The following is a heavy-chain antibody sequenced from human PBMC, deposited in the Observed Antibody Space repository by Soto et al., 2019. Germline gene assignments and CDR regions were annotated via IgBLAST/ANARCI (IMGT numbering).Heavy chain of an antibody. CDR3: ARTREGWELLGDIDY. V-gene: IGHV3-33*01. CDR2: IWYDGSNK. CDR1: GFTFSSYG. D-gene: IGHD1-26*01. Sequence: QVQLVESGGGVVQPGRSLRLSCAASGFTFSSYGMHWVRQAPGKALEWVAVIWYDGSNKYYADSVKGRFTISRDNSKNTLYLQMNSLRAEDTAVYYCARTREGWELLGDIDYWGQGTLVTVSS. J-gene: IGHJ4*02.